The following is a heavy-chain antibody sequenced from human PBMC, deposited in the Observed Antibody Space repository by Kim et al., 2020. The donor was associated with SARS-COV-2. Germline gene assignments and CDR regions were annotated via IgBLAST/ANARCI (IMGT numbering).Heavy chain of an antibody. V-gene: IGHV4-39*07. J-gene: IGHJ4*02. CDR3: ARDDYGDNEPFDY. Sequence: YNPSLQRRVPISVDTSKNQFSLKLSSVTAADTAVYYCARDDYGDNEPFDYWGQGTLVTVSS. D-gene: IGHD4-17*01.